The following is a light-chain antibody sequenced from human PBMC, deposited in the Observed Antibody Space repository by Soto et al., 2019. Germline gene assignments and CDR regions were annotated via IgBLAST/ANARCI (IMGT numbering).Light chain of an antibody. CDR3: KQSSAFPLT. CDR2: AVS. V-gene: IGKV1-12*01. Sequence: IQMAPSPFTLSGSVGDRGSNTFRASQTISSWLAWYQQKPGKAPELLIYAVSYLQSGVPSRFSGSGSGTDFTLTISSLQPEDFATYFCKQSSAFPLTFGGGTKVDIK. J-gene: IGKJ4*01. CDR1: QTISSW.